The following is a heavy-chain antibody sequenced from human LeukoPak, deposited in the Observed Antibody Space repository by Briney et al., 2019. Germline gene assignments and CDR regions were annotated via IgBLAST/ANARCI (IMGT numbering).Heavy chain of an antibody. V-gene: IGHV4-59*01. CDR1: GGSISSYY. Sequence: SETLSLTCTVSGGSISSYYWSWMRQPPGKGLEWIGYIYYSGSTNYNPSLKSRVTISVDTSKNQFSLKLTSVTAADTAVYYCARGNSGGYTPPHFDYWGQGTLVTVSS. D-gene: IGHD3-10*01. J-gene: IGHJ4*02. CDR2: IYYSGST. CDR3: ARGNSGGYTPPHFDY.